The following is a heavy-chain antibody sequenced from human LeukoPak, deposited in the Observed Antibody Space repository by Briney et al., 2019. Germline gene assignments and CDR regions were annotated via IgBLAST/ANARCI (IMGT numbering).Heavy chain of an antibody. CDR2: ISGSSNSI. Sequence: GGSLRLSCAASGFTFSSAWMTWVRQAPGKGLEWVSSISGSSNSIYYADSVKGRFTVSRDNAKNSLYLQMNSLRAEDTAVYYCASQVDHPWGQGTLVTVSS. V-gene: IGHV3-21*01. J-gene: IGHJ5*02. D-gene: IGHD5-12*01. CDR3: ASQVDHP. CDR1: GFTFSSAW.